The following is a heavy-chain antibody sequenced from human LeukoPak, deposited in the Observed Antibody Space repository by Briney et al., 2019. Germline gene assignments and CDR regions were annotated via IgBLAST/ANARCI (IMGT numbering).Heavy chain of an antibody. V-gene: IGHV3-53*01. Sequence: PGGSLRLSCAASGFTVSSNYMSWVRQAPGKGLEWVSVIYSGGSTYYADSVKGRFTISRDNSKNTLYLQMNSLRAEDTAVYYCARAGYSSKKGFDYWGQGTLVTVSS. CDR2: IYSGGST. CDR3: ARAGYSSKKGFDY. CDR1: GFTVSSNY. J-gene: IGHJ4*02. D-gene: IGHD6-19*01.